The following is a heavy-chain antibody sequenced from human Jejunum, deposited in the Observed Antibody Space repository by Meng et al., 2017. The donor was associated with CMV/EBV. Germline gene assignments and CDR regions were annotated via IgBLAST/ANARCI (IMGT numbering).Heavy chain of an antibody. Sequence: TFSNYWMTWVRQAPGKGLEYVANIRHDGHEKYYVDSLKGRFTISRDNSNNTLYLQMNSLRAEDTAVYYCAKDHRKTVLVIKTHLDYWGQGTLVTVSS. CDR3: AKDHRKTVLVIKTHLDY. V-gene: IGHV3-7*01. J-gene: IGHJ4*02. CDR1: TFSNYW. D-gene: IGHD5-18*01. CDR2: IRHDGHEK.